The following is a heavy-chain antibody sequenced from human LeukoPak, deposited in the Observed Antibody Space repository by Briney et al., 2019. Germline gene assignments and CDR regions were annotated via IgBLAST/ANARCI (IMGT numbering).Heavy chain of an antibody. J-gene: IGHJ4*02. V-gene: IGHV3-49*04. Sequence: PGGSLRLSCAASGFTFSSYAMHWVRQAPGKGLEWVGFIRSKAFGATTESVASVKGRFSISRDDSKTIAYLQMNSLKAEDTAIYYCTRARGGYTSGIDYWGQGTLVTVSS. CDR3: TRARGGYTSGIDY. CDR2: IRSKAFGATT. CDR1: GFTFSSYA. D-gene: IGHD6-19*01.